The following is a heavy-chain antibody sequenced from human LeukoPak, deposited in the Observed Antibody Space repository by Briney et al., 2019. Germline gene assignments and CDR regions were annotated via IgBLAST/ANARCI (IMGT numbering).Heavy chain of an antibody. Sequence: SVKVSCKASGGTFRTFAISWVRQAPGQGLGWMGGIIPIFGTANYAQKFQGRVTITADESTSTAYMELSSLRSEDTAVYYCARAAVTYNYYYYYMGVWGKGTTVTISS. V-gene: IGHV1-69*13. D-gene: IGHD4-17*01. J-gene: IGHJ6*03. CDR1: GGTFRTFA. CDR3: ARAAVTYNYYYYYMGV. CDR2: IIPIFGTA.